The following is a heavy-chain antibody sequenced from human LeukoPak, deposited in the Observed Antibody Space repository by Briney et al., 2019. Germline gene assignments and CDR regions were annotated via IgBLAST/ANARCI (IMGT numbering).Heavy chain of an antibody. CDR1: GGSISSGSYY. CDR2: IYTSGST. V-gene: IGHV4-61*02. CDR3: ARVSGYDWESFYDY. Sequence: TLSLTCTVSGGSISSGSYYWSWIRQPAGKGLEWIGRIYTSGSTNYNPSLKSRVTISVDTSKNQFSLKLNSVTAADTAVYYCARVSGYDWESFYDYWGQGTLVTVSS. J-gene: IGHJ4*02. D-gene: IGHD5-12*01.